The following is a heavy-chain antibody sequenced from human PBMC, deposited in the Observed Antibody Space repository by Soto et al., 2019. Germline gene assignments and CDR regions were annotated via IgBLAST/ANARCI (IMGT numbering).Heavy chain of an antibody. CDR2: IYYSGST. V-gene: IGHV4-61*08. D-gene: IGHD3-16*01. Sequence: PAETLSLTCTVSGGSVSSGDCYWSWIRQPPGRGLEWIGYIYYSGSTNYNPSLKSRVTISVDTSKNQFSLKLSSVTAADTAVYYCARVGGSDAFDIWGQGTMVTVSS. J-gene: IGHJ3*02. CDR1: GGSVSSGDCY. CDR3: ARVGGSDAFDI.